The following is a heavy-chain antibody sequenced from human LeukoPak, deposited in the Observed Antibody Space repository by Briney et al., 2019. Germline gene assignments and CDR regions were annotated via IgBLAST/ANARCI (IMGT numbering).Heavy chain of an antibody. CDR1: GFSFSNSW. CDR3: AKTFHDYVWGSLDAFHI. V-gene: IGHV3-74*01. CDR2: IDRDGGSE. Sequence: PGGSLRLSCVASGFSFSNSWMHWVRQAPGRGLVWVSRIDRDGGSETYADSVKGRFAISRDNAKNTLSLQMNSLRAEDTAVYYCAKTFHDYVWGSLDAFHIWGQGTMVTVSS. D-gene: IGHD3-16*01. J-gene: IGHJ3*02.